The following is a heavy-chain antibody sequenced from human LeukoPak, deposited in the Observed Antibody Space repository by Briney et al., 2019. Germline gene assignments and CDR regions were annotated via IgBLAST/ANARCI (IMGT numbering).Heavy chain of an antibody. CDR2: IWFDGSKT. D-gene: IGHD4-17*01. CDR1: GFSFSSYA. V-gene: IGHV3-33*02. J-gene: IGHJ2*01. Sequence: GGSLRLSCVASGFSFSSYAMHWVRQAPGKGLEWVAAIWFDGSKTYYEDSVKGRFTISRDTSANTLFLQMNSLAAEDTAVYYCARATSYDWHFGLWGRGTLVIVSS. CDR3: ARATSYDWHFGL.